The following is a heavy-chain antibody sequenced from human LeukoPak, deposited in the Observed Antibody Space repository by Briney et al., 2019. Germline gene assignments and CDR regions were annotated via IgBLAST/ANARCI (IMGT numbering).Heavy chain of an antibody. J-gene: IGHJ3*02. Sequence: SETLSLTCTVSGGSISSYYWSWIRQPPGKGLEWIGYIYYSGSTNYNPSLKSRVTISVDTSKNQFSLKLSSVTAADTAVYYCARGDPLDHGDTDDAFDIWGQGTMVTVSS. CDR3: ARGDPLDHGDTDDAFDI. CDR1: GGSISSYY. D-gene: IGHD4-17*01. CDR2: IYYSGST. V-gene: IGHV4-59*01.